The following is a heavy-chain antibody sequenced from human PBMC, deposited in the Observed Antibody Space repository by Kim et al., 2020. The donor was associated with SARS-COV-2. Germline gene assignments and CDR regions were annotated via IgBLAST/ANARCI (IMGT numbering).Heavy chain of an antibody. CDR3: TRHLDPYSSGWNYYYYYGMDV. V-gene: IGHV3-73*01. Sequence: GGSLRLSCAASGFTFSGSAMHWVRQASGKGLEWVGRIRSKANSYATAYAASVKGRFTISRDDSKNTAYLQMNSLKTEDTAVYYCTRHLDPYSSGWNYYYYYGMDVLGQGTTVTVSS. D-gene: IGHD6-19*01. J-gene: IGHJ6*02. CDR2: IRSKANSYAT. CDR1: GFTFSGSA.